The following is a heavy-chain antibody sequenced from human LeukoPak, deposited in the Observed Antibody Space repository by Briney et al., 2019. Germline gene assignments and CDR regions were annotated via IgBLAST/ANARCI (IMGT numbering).Heavy chain of an antibody. J-gene: IGHJ3*01. CDR2: KRYDGTNE. CDR1: GFNLRTYG. D-gene: IGHD3-22*01. V-gene: IGHV3-30*02. CDR3: AKDGTGLTTRIHGSEV. Sequence: GGSLRLSCAASGFNLRTYGMHWVRQAPGKGLEWVAFKRYDGTNEDYADSVKGRFTISRDNSKNTVSLQMNSLRTDDTAVYYCAKDGTGLTTRIHGSEVWGQGTLVTVTA.